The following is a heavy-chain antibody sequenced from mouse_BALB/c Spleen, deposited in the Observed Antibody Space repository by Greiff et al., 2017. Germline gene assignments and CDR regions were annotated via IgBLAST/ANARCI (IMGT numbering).Heavy chain of an antibody. CDR3: AEGDGNYGFAY. J-gene: IGHJ3*01. V-gene: IGHV1S81*02. CDR1: GYTFTSYW. D-gene: IGHD2-1*01. CDR2: INPSNGRT. Sequence: QVQLQQSGAELVKPGASVKLSCKASGYTFTSYWMHWVKQRPGQGLEWIGEINPSNGRTNYNEKFKSKATLTVDKSSSTAYMQLSSLTSEDSAVYYCAEGDGNYGFAYWGQGTLVTVSA.